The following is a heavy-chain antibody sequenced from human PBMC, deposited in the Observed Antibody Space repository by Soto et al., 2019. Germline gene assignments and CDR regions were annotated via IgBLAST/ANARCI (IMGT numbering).Heavy chain of an antibody. D-gene: IGHD3-10*01. V-gene: IGHV4-61*08. CDR2: IYYSGST. CDR1: GGSISSGDYY. CDR3: ARHPPSRYGSGTFDY. Sequence: SETLSVTCPVSGGSISSGDYYWSWIRQPPGKGLEWIGYIYYSGSTYYNPSLKSRVTISVDTSKNQFSLKLSSVTAADTAVYYCARHPPSRYGSGTFDYWGQGTLVTVSS. J-gene: IGHJ4*02.